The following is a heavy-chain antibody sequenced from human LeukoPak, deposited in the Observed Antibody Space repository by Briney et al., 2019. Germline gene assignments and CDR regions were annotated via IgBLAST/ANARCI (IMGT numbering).Heavy chain of an antibody. Sequence: SETLSLTCTVSGGSISSYYWSWIRQPPGKGLEWIGYIYYSGSTNYNPSLKSRVTISVDTSKNQFSLKLSSVTAADTAVYYCARDLGGSNDAFDNWGQGTMVTVSS. CDR2: IYYSGST. V-gene: IGHV4-59*01. J-gene: IGHJ3*02. CDR1: GGSISSYY. CDR3: ARDLGGSNDAFDN.